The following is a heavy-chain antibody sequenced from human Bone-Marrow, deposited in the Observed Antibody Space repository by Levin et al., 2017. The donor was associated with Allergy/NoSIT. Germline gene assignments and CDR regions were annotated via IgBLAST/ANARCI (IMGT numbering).Heavy chain of an antibody. V-gene: IGHV4-34*01. CDR3: ARGLRNYDFWSGYYQTDYYYGLDV. CDR1: GESLSGYY. Sequence: PSETLSLTCAVGGESLSGYYWTWIRQSPAKGLEWIGEIDQSGTTNYSPSLKSRVTISQDTSKKQFSLKLSSMTAADTAVYYCARGLRNYDFWSGYYQTDYYYGLDVWGLGTTVTVSS. CDR2: IDQSGTT. J-gene: IGHJ6*02. D-gene: IGHD3-3*01.